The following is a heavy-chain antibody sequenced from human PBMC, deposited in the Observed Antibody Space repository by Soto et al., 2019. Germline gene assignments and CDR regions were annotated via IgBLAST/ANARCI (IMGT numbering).Heavy chain of an antibody. D-gene: IGHD2-15*01. CDR2: ISGSGDST. CDR3: AKENRRGYCSGGICYGYFDY. V-gene: IGHV3-23*01. Sequence: VQLLESGGGLVQPGGSLRLSCTASGFTFSNYAMSWVRQAPGKGLEWVSTISGSGDSTNYADSVKGQFAISRDNSNSMLYVQMDSLRVEDTAVYYCAKENRRGYCSGGICYGYFDYWGQGTLVTVSS. CDR1: GFTFSNYA. J-gene: IGHJ4*02.